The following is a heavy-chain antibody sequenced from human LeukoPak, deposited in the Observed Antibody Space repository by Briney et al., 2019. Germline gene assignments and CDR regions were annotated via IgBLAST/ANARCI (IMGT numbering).Heavy chain of an antibody. CDR2: IYYSGST. D-gene: IGHD3-9*01. CDR3: ARRRPMYYDILTGYYDY. Sequence: SETLSLTCTVSGGSISSSSYYWGWIRQPPGKGLEWIGSIYYSGSTYYNPSLKSRVTISVDTSKNQFSLKLSSVTAADMAVYYCARRRPMYYDILTGYYDYWGQGTLVTVSS. V-gene: IGHV4-39*01. CDR1: GGSISSSSYY. J-gene: IGHJ4*02.